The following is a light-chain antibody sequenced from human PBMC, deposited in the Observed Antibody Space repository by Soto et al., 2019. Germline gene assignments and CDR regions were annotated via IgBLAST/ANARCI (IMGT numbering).Light chain of an antibody. CDR3: QTWDTGIGV. CDR2: VNSDGTH. J-gene: IGLJ3*02. V-gene: IGLV4-69*02. Sequence: HLVLTQSPSASASLGASVKLTCTLSSGHRSYAIAWHQQQPEKGPRYLMKVNSDGTHIKGDGIPDRFSGSSSGAERYLTIFSLQSEDEADYYCQTWDTGIGVFGGGTKLTVL. CDR1: SGHRSYA.